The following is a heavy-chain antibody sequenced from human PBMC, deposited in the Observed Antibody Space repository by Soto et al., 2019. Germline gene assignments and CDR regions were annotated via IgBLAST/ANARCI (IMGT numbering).Heavy chain of an antibody. V-gene: IGHV1-3*01. D-gene: IGHD2-2*01. CDR1: GCIFTKYG. CDR2: INPGNGDT. Sequence: GASVKVSCKTSGCIFTKYGLHWVRQAPGQRLEWMGWINPGNGDTKYSQKFQGRVTITRDTSATTAYMELSSLRSEDSAVFYCARTDCSSTSCYNYYYYGMDVWGQGTTVTVSS. J-gene: IGHJ6*02. CDR3: ARTDCSSTSCYNYYYYGMDV.